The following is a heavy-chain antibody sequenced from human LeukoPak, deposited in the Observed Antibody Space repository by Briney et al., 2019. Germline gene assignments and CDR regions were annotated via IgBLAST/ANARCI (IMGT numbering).Heavy chain of an antibody. V-gene: IGHV1-69*01. CDR3: ARSGSGSASYGFGAKSRYYYGMDV. Sequence: SVKVSCTASGGTFSSCAISWVRKAPGQGLELVGGIIPYFGTANYAQKFQGRGTITADESTSTRYMELSSLRSEDTAVYYCARSGSGSASYGFGAKSRYYYGMDVWGKGPTITVSS. J-gene: IGHJ6*04. D-gene: IGHD3-10*01. CDR2: IIPYFGTA. CDR1: GGTFSSCA.